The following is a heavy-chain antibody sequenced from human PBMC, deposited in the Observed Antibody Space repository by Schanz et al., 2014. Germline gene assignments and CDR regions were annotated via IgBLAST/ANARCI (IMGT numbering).Heavy chain of an antibody. CDR2: VFPNGIT. Sequence: QVQLQESGPGLVKPSQTLSLTCTVSGGSIRSGTYYWSWIRQPAGKALEWVGRVFPNGITNYNPSRKMRVPKSLDTSKSHFSLTRTARTAADTAVYYCARDTTWRLDLWGRGTLVTVSA. CDR3: ARDTTWRLDL. D-gene: IGHD1-1*01. CDR1: GGSIRSGTYY. J-gene: IGHJ2*01. V-gene: IGHV4-61*02.